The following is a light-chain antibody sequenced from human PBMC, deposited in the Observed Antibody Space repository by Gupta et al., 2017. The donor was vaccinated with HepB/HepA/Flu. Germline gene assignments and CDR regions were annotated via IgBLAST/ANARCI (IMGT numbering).Light chain of an antibody. J-gene: IGKJ2*01. V-gene: IGKV3-11*01. CDR1: QSVSSY. Sequence: IVLTQSPATLSLSPGERATLPCRASQSVSSYLAWYQQKPGQAPRLLIYDASNRATGIPARFSGSGSGTDFTLTISSLEPEDFAVYYCQQHSNWPPYTFGQGTRLEIK. CDR2: DAS. CDR3: QQHSNWPPYT.